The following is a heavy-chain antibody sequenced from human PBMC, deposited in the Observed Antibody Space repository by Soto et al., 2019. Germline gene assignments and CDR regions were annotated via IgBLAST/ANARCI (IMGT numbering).Heavy chain of an antibody. CDR3: ARQYGGYEYYFDN. CDR1: GGSISSGDYY. D-gene: IGHD5-12*01. Sequence: SETLSLTCTVSGGSISSGDYYWSWIRQPPGKGLEWIGYIYHGGITNYNPSPKSRLNISSDTSKNQFSLRLGSVSAADTAIYYCARQYGGYEYYFDNWGQGTLVTVSS. J-gene: IGHJ4*02. CDR2: IYHGGIT. V-gene: IGHV4-30-4*01.